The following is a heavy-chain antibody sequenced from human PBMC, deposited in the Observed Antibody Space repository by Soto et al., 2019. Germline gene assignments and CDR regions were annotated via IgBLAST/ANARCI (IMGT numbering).Heavy chain of an antibody. CDR3: AKNYYGAGSYLMMDDY. J-gene: IGHJ4*02. V-gene: IGHV3-30*18. D-gene: IGHD3-10*01. Sequence: QVQLVESGGGVVQPGRSLRLSCVASAFSFSSYVMHWVRQAPGKGLEWVAVISYDGNNKWYADSVKGRFTISRDKYENTLYLQMTSLRAEDTAVYYCAKNYYGAGSYLMMDDYWGQGTLVTVSA. CDR2: ISYDGNNK. CDR1: AFSFSSYV.